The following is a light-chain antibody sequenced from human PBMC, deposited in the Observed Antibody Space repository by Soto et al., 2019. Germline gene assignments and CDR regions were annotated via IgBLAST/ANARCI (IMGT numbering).Light chain of an antibody. J-gene: IGLJ2*01. V-gene: IGLV2-14*03. CDR1: SSDIGAYDY. CDR2: EVR. CDR3: GSYASATLI. Sequence: QSVLTQPASVSGSPGQSITISCTGTSSDIGAYDYVSWFQQYSGKAPTLIIYEVRFRPSGVSSRFSGSKSSNTASLTISGLQTEDEADYYCGSYASATLIFGGGTKLTVL.